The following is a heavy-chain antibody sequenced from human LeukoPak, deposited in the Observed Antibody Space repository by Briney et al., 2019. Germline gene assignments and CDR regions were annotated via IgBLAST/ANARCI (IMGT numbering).Heavy chain of an antibody. V-gene: IGHV3-23*01. CDR3: ARDLGCSSSSCYPVRSNWFDP. CDR1: GFTFSNYA. J-gene: IGHJ5*02. D-gene: IGHD2-2*01. CDR2: ISNSGDNT. Sequence: PGGSLRLSCAVSGFTFSNYAMSWVRQAPGKGLEWISEISNSGDNTYYAESVKGRFTISRDNSKNTVYLQMNSLRAEDTAVYYCARDLGCSSSSCYPVRSNWFDPWGQGTLVTVSS.